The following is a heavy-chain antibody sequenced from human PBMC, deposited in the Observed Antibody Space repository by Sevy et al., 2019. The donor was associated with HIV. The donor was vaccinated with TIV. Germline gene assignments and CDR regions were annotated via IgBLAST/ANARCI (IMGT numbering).Heavy chain of an antibody. D-gene: IGHD3-22*01. J-gene: IGHJ3*02. CDR3: ARTLRGDFDSSASAFDN. Sequence: SETLSLTCDVSGYSISSGYYGGWIRQPPGKGLEWIGSIYHSGSTYYNPSLKRRVTISVDTSKNQFSLKLRSVTAADTAVYYCARTLRGDFDSSASAFDNWGQRTMVTVSS. CDR2: IYHSGST. V-gene: IGHV4-38-2*01. CDR1: GYSISSGYY.